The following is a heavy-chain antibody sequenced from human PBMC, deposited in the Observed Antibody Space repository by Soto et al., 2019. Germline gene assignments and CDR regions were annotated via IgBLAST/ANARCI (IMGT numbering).Heavy chain of an antibody. J-gene: IGHJ4*02. Sequence: PSETLSLTCAVYGGYFSGYYWSWISQPPGKGLEWIGEINHSGSTNYNPSLKSRVTISVDTSKNQFSLKLSSVTAADTAVYYCAPPPDYGSGSYSLGYWGQGTLVTVSS. D-gene: IGHD3-10*01. CDR2: INHSGST. CDR3: APPPDYGSGSYSLGY. V-gene: IGHV4-34*01. CDR1: GGYFSGYY.